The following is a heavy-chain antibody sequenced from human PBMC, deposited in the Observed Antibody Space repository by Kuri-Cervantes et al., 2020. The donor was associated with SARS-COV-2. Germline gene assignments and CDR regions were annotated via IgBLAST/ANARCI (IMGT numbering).Heavy chain of an antibody. CDR1: GYKFATYG. D-gene: IGHD3-22*01. J-gene: IGHJ3*02. V-gene: IGHV1-18*01. CDR3: ARSTPFRRLVFISQGGAFDI. CDR2: INIYTGNT. Sequence: ASVKVSCKASGYKFATYGISWVRQAPGQGLEWVGWINIYTGNTKYAEKLQGRVTMTTDTSTSTAYMELRNLRSDDTAVYYCARSTPFRRLVFISQGGAFDIWGQGTMVTVSS.